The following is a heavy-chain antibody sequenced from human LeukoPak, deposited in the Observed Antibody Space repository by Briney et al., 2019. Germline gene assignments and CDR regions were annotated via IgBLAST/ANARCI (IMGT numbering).Heavy chain of an antibody. D-gene: IGHD3-10*01. CDR2: IWYDGSNK. Sequence: GGSLRLSCAASGFTFSSYGMHWVRQAPGKGLEWVAVIWYDGSNKYYADSVKGRFTISRDNSKNTLYLQMNSLRAEDTAVYCCARDDTMIRGVTDYWGQGTLVTVSS. V-gene: IGHV3-33*01. CDR1: GFTFSSYG. CDR3: ARDDTMIRGVTDY. J-gene: IGHJ4*02.